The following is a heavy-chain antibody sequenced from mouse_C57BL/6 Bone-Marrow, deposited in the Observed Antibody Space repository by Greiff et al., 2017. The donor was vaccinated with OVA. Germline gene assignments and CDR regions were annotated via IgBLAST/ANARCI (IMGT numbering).Heavy chain of an antibody. CDR3: ARASFAY. CDR2: IYPRSGNT. Sequence: QVQLQQSGAELARPGASVKLSCKASGYTFTSYGISWVKQRTGQGLEWIGEIYPRSGNTYYNEKFKGKATLTADKSSSTAYMEIRSLTSEDSAVYFCARASFAYWGQGTLVTVSA. J-gene: IGHJ3*01. CDR1: GYTFTSYG. V-gene: IGHV1-81*01.